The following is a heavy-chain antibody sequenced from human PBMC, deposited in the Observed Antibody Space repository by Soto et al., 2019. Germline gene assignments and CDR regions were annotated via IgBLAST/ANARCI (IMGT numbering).Heavy chain of an antibody. CDR3: ARASYYGDYSDAFDI. Sequence: QVQLVESGGGVVQPGRSLRLSCAASGFTFSSYGMHWVRQAPGKGLEWVAVIWYDGSNKYYADSVKGRFTISRDNSKITRYLQMNSLRAADTAVYYCARASYYGDYSDAFDIWGQGTMVTVSS. V-gene: IGHV3-33*01. CDR2: IWYDGSNK. CDR1: GFTFSSYG. J-gene: IGHJ3*02. D-gene: IGHD4-17*01.